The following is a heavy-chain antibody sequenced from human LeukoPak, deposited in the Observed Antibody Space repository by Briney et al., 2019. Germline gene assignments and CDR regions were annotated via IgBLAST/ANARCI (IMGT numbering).Heavy chain of an antibody. CDR2: ISGSGGST. CDR1: GFTFSSYA. CDR3: AKDRSCTNDICHGDFDY. V-gene: IGHV3-23*01. J-gene: IGHJ4*02. Sequence: GGSLRLSCAASGFTFSSYAVSWVRQAPGKGLEWVSSISGSGGSTYSADSVKGRFTISRDNSKNTLYLQMNSLRAEDTALYYCAKDRSCTNDICHGDFDYWGRGTVVTVSS. D-gene: IGHD2-8*01.